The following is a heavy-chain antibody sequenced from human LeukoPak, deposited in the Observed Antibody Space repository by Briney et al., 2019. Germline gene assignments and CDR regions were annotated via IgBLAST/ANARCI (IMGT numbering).Heavy chain of an antibody. J-gene: IGHJ5*02. V-gene: IGHV4-59*11. CDR1: GGSISSHY. CDR3: ARVLGYYDFWSGYYTGGWFDP. Sequence: SETLSLTCTVSGGSISSHYWSWIRQPPGKGLEWIGYIYDSGSTNYNPSLKSRVTISVDTSKNQFSLKLSSVTAADTAVYYCARVLGYYDFWSGYYTGGWFDPWGQGTLVTVSS. D-gene: IGHD3-3*01. CDR2: IYDSGST.